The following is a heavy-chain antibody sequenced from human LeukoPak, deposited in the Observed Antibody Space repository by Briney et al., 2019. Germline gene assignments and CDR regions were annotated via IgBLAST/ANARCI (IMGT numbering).Heavy chain of an antibody. CDR3: ARDHYDSFDY. V-gene: IGHV4-59*01. D-gene: IGHD3-3*01. CDR1: GGSIGTYY. Sequence: PSETLSLTCTVCGGSIGTYYWNWIRQSPGKGLEWIAYIYYNGITRYNPSLQSRVALSLDTSKNQFSLKLSSVTAADTAVYYCARDHYDSFDYWGQGTLVTVSS. CDR2: IYYNGIT. J-gene: IGHJ4*02.